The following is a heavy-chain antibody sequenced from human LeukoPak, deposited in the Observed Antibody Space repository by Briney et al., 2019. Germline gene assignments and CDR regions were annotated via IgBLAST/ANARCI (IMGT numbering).Heavy chain of an antibody. CDR2: VFQLQTVRT. CDR1: GSSLTTTYY. D-gene: IGHD2-8*01. V-gene: IGHV4-38-2*02. J-gene: IGHJ4*02. CDR3: ARVLNAPKFIDS. Sequence: SETLSLTCTVSGSSLTTTYYWAWFRQAPGTGLEWIATVFQLQTVRTFYNPSLESRVTMSLDTSQNQFSLNLTSVTAADTALYFCARVLNAPKFIDSWGQGTLVTVSS.